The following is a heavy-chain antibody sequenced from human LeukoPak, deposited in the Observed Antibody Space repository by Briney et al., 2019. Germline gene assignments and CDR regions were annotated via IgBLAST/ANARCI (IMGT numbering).Heavy chain of an antibody. J-gene: IGHJ4*02. D-gene: IGHD6-13*01. Sequence: SETLSLTCTVSGGSISSSSYYWGWIRQPPGKGLEWIGSIYYSGSTYYNPSLKSRVTISVDTSKNQFSLKLSSVTAADTAVYYCAKDRSSSSWAGMFDYWGQGTLVTVSS. CDR3: AKDRSSSSWAGMFDY. V-gene: IGHV4-39*07. CDR1: GGSISSSSYY. CDR2: IYYSGST.